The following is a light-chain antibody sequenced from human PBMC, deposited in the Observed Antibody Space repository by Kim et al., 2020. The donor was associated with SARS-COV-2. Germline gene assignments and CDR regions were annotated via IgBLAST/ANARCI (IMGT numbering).Light chain of an antibody. CDR3: QQYYSSPFS. J-gene: IGKJ2*03. Sequence: RATFNCKSSQSLFHSSNNKNLLTWYRQKPGQPPELLIYWASTRESGVPDRFSGSGSGTDFTLTISSLRAEDVAVYFCQQYYSSPFSFGQGTKLEIK. V-gene: IGKV4-1*01. CDR1: QSLFHSSNNKNL. CDR2: WAS.